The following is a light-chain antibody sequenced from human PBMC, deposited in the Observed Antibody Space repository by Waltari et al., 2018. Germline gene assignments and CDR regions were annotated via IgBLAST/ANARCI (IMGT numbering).Light chain of an antibody. CDR3: QQSYT. V-gene: IGKV1-39*01. J-gene: IGKJ4*01. Sequence: DIQMTQSPSSLSASVGEKVTITCRASQSIREYLTWYQQKPAKAPKLLIYGASSLQSGVPSRFSDSGSGTDFTLSITSLQPEDSATYYCQQSYTFGGGTKVEIK. CDR1: QSIREY. CDR2: GAS.